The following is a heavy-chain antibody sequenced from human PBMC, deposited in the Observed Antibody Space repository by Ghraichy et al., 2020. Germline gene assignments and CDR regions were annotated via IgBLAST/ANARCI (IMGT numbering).Heavy chain of an antibody. CDR2: ISSSTTYI. CDR1: GFTFSDYT. V-gene: IGHV3-21*06. D-gene: IGHD3-22*01. CDR3: ARARPHYYDSSGYQWYFDL. J-gene: IGHJ2*01. Sequence: GGSLRLSCAASGFTFSDYTMNWVRLAPGKGLEWVSSISSSTTYIFYADSVKGRFTISRDNAKNSLYLQMNSLRAEDKAVYYCARARPHYYDSSGYQWYFDLWGRGTLVTVSS.